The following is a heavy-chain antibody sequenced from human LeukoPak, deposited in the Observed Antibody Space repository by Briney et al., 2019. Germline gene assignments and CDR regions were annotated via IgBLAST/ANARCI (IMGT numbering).Heavy chain of an antibody. V-gene: IGHV3-23*01. J-gene: IGHJ5*02. CDR1: GFTFSAYW. D-gene: IGHD1-26*01. Sequence: PGGSLRLSCAASGFTFSAYWMTWVRQAPGKGLEWVSAISGSGGSTYYADSVKGRFTISRDNSKNTLYLQMNSLRAEDTAVYYCAKPPLVGATTWGQGTLVTVSS. CDR3: AKPPLVGATT. CDR2: ISGSGGST.